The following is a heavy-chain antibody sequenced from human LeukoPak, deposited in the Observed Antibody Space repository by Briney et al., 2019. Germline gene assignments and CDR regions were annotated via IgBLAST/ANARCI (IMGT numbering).Heavy chain of an antibody. CDR1: GFTFNSYA. V-gene: IGHV3-23*01. CDR2: IFGSGGSA. Sequence: GGSLRLSCAASGFTFNSYAMYWVRQAPGKGLEWVSGIFGSGGSAHYADSVKGRFAISRDNSKNRVYLQMNSLRAEDTAVYYCAKTNAQGSSGWRYYFDYRGQGTLVTVPS. CDR3: AKTNAQGSSGWRYYFDY. J-gene: IGHJ4*02. D-gene: IGHD6-19*01.